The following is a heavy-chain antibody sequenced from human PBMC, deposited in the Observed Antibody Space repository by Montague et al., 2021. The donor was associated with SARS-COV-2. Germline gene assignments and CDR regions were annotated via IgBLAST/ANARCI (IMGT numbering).Heavy chain of an antibody. CDR2: IYHSGST. CDR1: GGSISSSNW. D-gene: IGHD3-10*01. V-gene: IGHV4-4*02. J-gene: IGHJ6*02. CDR3: ASVIWFGELFSPEYGMGV. Sequence: SETLSLTCAVSGGSISSSNWWSWVRQPPGKGLEWIGEIYHSGSTNYNPSLKSRVTISVDKSKNQFSLKLSSVTAADTAVYYCASVIWFGELFSPEYGMGVRGQGTTVTVSS.